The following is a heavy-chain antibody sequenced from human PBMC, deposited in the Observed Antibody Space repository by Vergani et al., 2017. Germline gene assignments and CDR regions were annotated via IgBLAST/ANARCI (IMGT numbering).Heavy chain of an antibody. D-gene: IGHD2-15*01. J-gene: IGHJ4*02. CDR3: TRGLRRSTRAAPILYYFDY. CDR2: IRSKAYGGTT. Sequence: EVQLVESGGGLVQPGRSLRLSCTASGFTFGDYAMSWVRQAPGKGLEWVGFIRSKAYGGTTEYAASVKGRFTISRDDSKSIAYLQMNSLKTEDTAVYYCTRGLRRSTRAAPILYYFDYWGQGTLVTVSS. V-gene: IGHV3-49*04. CDR1: GFTFGDYA.